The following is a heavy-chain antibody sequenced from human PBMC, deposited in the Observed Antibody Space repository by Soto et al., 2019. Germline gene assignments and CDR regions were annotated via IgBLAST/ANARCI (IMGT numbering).Heavy chain of an antibody. V-gene: IGHV3-30*18. CDR1: GFTFSSYG. J-gene: IGHJ6*03. CDR2: ISYDGSNK. CDR3: AKDLWFADRMHSCYMDF. Sequence: GGSLRHSCAASGFTFSSYGMHWVRQAPGKGLEWVAVISYDGSNKYYADSVKGRFTISRDNSKNTLYLQMNSLRAEDTAVYYCAKDLWFADRMHSCYMDFWGKGPLVTLS. D-gene: IGHD3-10*01.